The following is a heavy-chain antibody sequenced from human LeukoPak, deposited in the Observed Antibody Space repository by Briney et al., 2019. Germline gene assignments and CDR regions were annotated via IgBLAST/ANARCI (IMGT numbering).Heavy chain of an antibody. J-gene: IGHJ5*02. D-gene: IGHD1-14*01. Sequence: GSLRLSCAAPGFTFSNAWMSWVRQPPGKGLEWIGEINHSGSTNYNPSLKSRVTISVDTSKNQFSLKLSSVTAADTAVYYCAGRFRTLRGGFDPWGQGTLVTVSS. CDR1: GFTFSNAW. V-gene: IGHV4-34*08. CDR3: AGRFRTLRGGFDP. CDR2: INHSGST.